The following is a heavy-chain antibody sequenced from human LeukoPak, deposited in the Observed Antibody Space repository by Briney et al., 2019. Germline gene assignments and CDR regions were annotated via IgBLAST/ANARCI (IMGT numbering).Heavy chain of an antibody. CDR2: IIPILDMP. V-gene: IGHV1-69*02. J-gene: IGHJ4*02. CDR3: AKGYSYSHLDD. CDR1: GGTFSSYT. Sequence: GASVKVSCKASGGTFSSYTITWVRQAPRQGLEWMGRIIPILDMPNYAQKFQGRVTITADRSTSTAYMEMSSLRSEDTAVYYCAKGYSYSHLDDWGQGTLVTVSS. D-gene: IGHD5-18*01.